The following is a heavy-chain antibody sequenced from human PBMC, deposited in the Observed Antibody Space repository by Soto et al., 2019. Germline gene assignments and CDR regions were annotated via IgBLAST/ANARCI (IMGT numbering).Heavy chain of an antibody. D-gene: IGHD3-3*01. Sequence: QITLKESGPTLVKPTQTLTLTCTFSGFSLSTSGVGVGWIRQPPGKALEWLALIYWDDDKRYSPSLKSRLTITEDTSKNQVVLTMTSMDPVDTATYYCAHRPPPPYYDFWSGYTFWFDPWGQGTLVTVSS. CDR2: IYWDDDK. CDR1: GFSLSTSGVG. V-gene: IGHV2-5*02. CDR3: AHRPPPPYYDFWSGYTFWFDP. J-gene: IGHJ5*02.